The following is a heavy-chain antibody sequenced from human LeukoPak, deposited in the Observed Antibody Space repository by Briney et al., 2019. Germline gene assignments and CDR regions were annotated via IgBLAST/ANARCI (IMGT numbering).Heavy chain of an antibody. V-gene: IGHV3-33*08. J-gene: IGHJ4*02. CDR3: ARDAAGYDFWSGLDY. CDR2: IWYDGSNK. D-gene: IGHD3-3*01. CDR1: GFTFSSYG. Sequence: PGGSLRLSCAASGFTFSSYGMLWVRQAPGKGLEWVAVIWYDGSNKYYADSVKGRFTISRDNSKNTLYLQMNSLRAEDTAAYYCARDAAGYDFWSGLDYWGQGTLVTVSS.